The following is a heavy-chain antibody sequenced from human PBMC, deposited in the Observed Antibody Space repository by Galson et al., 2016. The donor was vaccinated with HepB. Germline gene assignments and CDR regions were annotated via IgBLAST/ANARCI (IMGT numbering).Heavy chain of an antibody. D-gene: IGHD1-14*01. CDR3: ASHTTHSTNWLHP. Sequence: SLKLSCAASGCTLRGYAMNWVRQAPGRGLEWVGLITPDTGNTDYADSVKGSVTITNDNSITTSYLEMNSLRNEDTAVYFCASHTTHSTNWLHPWGPGTPVTVSA. V-gene: IGHV3-30*04. CDR1: GCTLRGYA. CDR2: ITPDTGNT. J-gene: IGHJ5*02.